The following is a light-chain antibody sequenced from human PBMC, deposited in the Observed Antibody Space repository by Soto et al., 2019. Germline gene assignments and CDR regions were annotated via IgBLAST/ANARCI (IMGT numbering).Light chain of an antibody. CDR2: DAS. CDR1: QSVSSN. V-gene: IGKV3-11*01. Sequence: EIVMTQSPATLSVSPGERATLSCRASQSVSSNLAWYQPNPGQAPRLLIYDASNRATGIPARFSGSGSGTEFTLTISSLEPEDFAVYYCQQRSNWPTFGQGTKVDIK. CDR3: QQRSNWPT. J-gene: IGKJ1*01.